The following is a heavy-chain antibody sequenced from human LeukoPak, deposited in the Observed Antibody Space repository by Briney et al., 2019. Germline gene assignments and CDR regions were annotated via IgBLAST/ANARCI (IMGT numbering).Heavy chain of an antibody. Sequence: VASVKVSCKASGGTFSSYAISWVRQAPGQGLEWMGGIIPIFGTANYAQKFQGRVTITEDESTSTAYMELSSLRSEDTAVYYCARVPSLEPYSSGWGGWFDPWGQGTLATVSS. CDR2: IIPIFGTA. CDR3: ARVPSLEPYSSGWGGWFDP. D-gene: IGHD6-19*01. V-gene: IGHV1-69*01. J-gene: IGHJ5*02. CDR1: GGTFSSYA.